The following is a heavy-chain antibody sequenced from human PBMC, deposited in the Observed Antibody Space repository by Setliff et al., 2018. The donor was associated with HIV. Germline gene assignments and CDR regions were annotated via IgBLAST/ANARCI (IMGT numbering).Heavy chain of an antibody. V-gene: IGHV3-53*01. CDR2: IYDDGST. D-gene: IGHD3-16*01. CDR3: AKGVKWLDP. CDR1: GFSVSSVY. Sequence: GGSLRLSCAASGFSVSSVYMRWVRQAPGKGLEWVSVIYDDGSTYYADSVKGLFSISRDNSKNMMHLQMNGLRPEDTAVYYCAKGVKWLDPWGQGTLVTVSS. J-gene: IGHJ5*02.